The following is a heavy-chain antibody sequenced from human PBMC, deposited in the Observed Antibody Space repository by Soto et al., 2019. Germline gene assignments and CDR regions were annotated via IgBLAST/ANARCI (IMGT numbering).Heavy chain of an antibody. V-gene: IGHV3-23*01. Sequence: GGSLRLSCAASGFTFSSYAMSWVRQAPGKGLEWVSSISGSGGSTYYADSVKGRFTISRDNSKNTLYLQMNSLRAEDTAVYYCAKVLERCTRGWFDPWGQGTLVTVSS. J-gene: IGHJ5*02. D-gene: IGHD1-1*01. CDR1: GFTFSSYA. CDR3: AKVLERCTRGWFDP. CDR2: ISGSGGST.